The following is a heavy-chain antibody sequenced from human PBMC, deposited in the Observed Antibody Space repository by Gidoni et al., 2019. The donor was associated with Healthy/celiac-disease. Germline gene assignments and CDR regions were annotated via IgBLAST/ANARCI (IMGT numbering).Heavy chain of an antibody. CDR1: GYSISSGYY. V-gene: IGHV4-38-2*02. D-gene: IGHD1-26*01. Sequence: QVQLQESGPGLVKPSETLSLTCTVSGYSISSGYYWGWIRQPPGKGLEWIGSIYHSGSTYYNPSLKSRVTISVDTSKNQFSLKLSSVTAADTAVYYCAYSGSYWRNYGMDVCLPRDHGHRLL. J-gene: IGHJ6*02. CDR3: AYSGSYWRNYGMDV. CDR2: IYHSGST.